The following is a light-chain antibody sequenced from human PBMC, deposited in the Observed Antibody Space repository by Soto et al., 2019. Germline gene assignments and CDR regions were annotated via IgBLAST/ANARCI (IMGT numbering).Light chain of an antibody. CDR2: KAS. CDR1: QNIDRW. J-gene: IGKJ1*01. CDR3: QQYYGPSRA. Sequence: DIPMTQSPSTLSASVGDRVTITCRASQNIDRWLAWYQQKPGKAPNLLIYKASTLETGVPSRFSGSGSGTEFTLTITSLQPDDFATYYCQQYYGPSRAFGQGPKVGIK. V-gene: IGKV1-5*03.